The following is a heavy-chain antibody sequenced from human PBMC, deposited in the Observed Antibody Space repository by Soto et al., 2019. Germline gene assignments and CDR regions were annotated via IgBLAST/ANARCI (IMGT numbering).Heavy chain of an antibody. CDR2: IISMFGTP. J-gene: IGHJ4*02. D-gene: IGHD2-15*01. CDR3: ARDLGGGDEPGDY. Sequence: QVQLVQSGAELKKPGSSVKVSCRASGATFSISVFNWVRQAPGQGLEWMGGIISMFGTPNYSQKFQGRVTSSADESTSTGYMELNNLRSDDTAIYSCARDLGGGDEPGDYWGPGNQVTVSS. CDR1: GATFSISV. V-gene: IGHV1-69*12.